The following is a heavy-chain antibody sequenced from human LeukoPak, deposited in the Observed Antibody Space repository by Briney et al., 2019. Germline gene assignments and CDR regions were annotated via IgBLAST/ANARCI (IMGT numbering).Heavy chain of an antibody. CDR1: GYTFTGYY. CDR2: INPNSGGT. J-gene: IGHJ4*02. D-gene: IGHD3-3*01. CDR3: ARVDFWSGYFGGMDY. Sequence: ASVKVSCKASGYTFTGYYMHWVRQAPGQGLEWMGWINPNSGGTNYAQKFQGRVTMTRDTSISTAYVELSRLRSDDTAVYYCARVDFWSGYFGGMDYWGQGTLVTVSS. V-gene: IGHV1-2*02.